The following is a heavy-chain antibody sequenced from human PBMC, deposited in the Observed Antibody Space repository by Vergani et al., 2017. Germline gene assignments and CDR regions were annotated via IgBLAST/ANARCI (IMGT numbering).Heavy chain of an antibody. CDR3: ARDYASAIYYANDAFDI. V-gene: IGHV4-61*02. CDR2: VYTGGSA. Sequence: QVQLQESGPGLVKPSQTLSLTCTVSGASMSSVGYYWTWIRQPAGKGLEWIGRVYTGGSANYNPSFKSRVTISRDRSRNQFSLNLQSVTAADTAVYYCARDYASAIYYANDAFDIWGRGTKVTVSS. J-gene: IGHJ3*02. CDR1: GASMSSVGYY. D-gene: IGHD2-8*01.